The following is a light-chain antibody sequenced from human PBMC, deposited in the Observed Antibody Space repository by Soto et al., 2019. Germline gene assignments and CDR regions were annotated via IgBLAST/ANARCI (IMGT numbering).Light chain of an antibody. CDR2: EVS. V-gene: IGKV2-30*01. CDR3: LQGTHWPLT. CDR1: QSLLFFNGITY. J-gene: IGKJ4*01. Sequence: EVVLTQSPLSLPVTVGQPATVSCRSSQSLLFFNGITYLTWFHQRPGQPPRRLISEVSNRDSGVPDRFSGSGSGNDFTLEISRVEAEDGGLVCCLQGTHWPLTCGGGTRVEIK.